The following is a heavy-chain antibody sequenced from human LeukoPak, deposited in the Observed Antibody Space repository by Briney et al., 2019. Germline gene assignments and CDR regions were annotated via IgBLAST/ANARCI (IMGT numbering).Heavy chain of an antibody. Sequence: SQTLSLTCAISGDSVSSNSATWNWIRQSPSRGLEWLGRTYYRSKWYNDYAVSVKSRITINSDTSKNQFSLQLNSVTPEDTAVYYCASEIVRGSVNYDFWGQGTLVTVSS. J-gene: IGHJ4*02. CDR1: GDSVSSNSAT. CDR2: TYYRSKWYN. V-gene: IGHV6-1*01. D-gene: IGHD3-16*01. CDR3: ASEIVRGSVNYDF.